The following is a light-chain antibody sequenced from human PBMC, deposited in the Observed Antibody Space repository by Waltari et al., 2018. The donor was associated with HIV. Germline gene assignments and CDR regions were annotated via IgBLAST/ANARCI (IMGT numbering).Light chain of an antibody. CDR2: RNK. V-gene: IGLV1-47*01. Sequence: QSVLTPPPSASGTPGQRVTISCSGSSSNISMNTLSWYHQLTGTAPKLLLYRNKQGDAVVPDRFSGFQAGTSGSLAIRGLRSDDEGDYYCAGWDDSLSGVRFGGGNKLNVL. CDR1: SSNISMNT. J-gene: IGLJ2*01. CDR3: AGWDDSLSGVR.